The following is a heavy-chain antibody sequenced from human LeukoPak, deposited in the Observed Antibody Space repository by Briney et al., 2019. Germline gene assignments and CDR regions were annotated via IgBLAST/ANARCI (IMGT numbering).Heavy chain of an antibody. CDR3: ARGNPLWFGEFSSY. CDR2: ISSSSSTI. Sequence: GGPLRLSCAASGFAFSSYSMNWVRQAPGKGLEWVSYISSSSSTIYYADSVKGRFTISRDNAKNSLYLQMNSLRAEDTAVYYCARGNPLWFGEFSSYWGQGTLVTVSS. J-gene: IGHJ4*02. D-gene: IGHD3-10*01. V-gene: IGHV3-48*01. CDR1: GFAFSSYS.